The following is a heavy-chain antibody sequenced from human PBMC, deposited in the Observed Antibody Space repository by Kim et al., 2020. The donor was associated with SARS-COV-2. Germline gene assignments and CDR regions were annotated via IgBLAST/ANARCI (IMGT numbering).Heavy chain of an antibody. V-gene: IGHV4-30-2*01. CDR3: ARGLTGSGNNWFDP. J-gene: IGHJ5*02. D-gene: IGHD2-8*02. Sequence: SETLSLTCAVSGGSISSGGYSWSWIRQPPGKGLEWIGYIYHSGSTYYNPSLKSRVTISVDRSKSQFSVKLSSVTAADTAVYYCARGLTGSGNNWFDPWGQGTLVTVSS. CDR2: IYHSGST. CDR1: GGSISSGGYS.